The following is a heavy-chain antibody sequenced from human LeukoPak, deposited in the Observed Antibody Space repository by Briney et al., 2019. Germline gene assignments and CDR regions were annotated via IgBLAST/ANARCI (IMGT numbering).Heavy chain of an antibody. D-gene: IGHD2/OR15-2a*01. V-gene: IGHV1-58*02. CDR2: IVVGRGET. J-gene: IGHJ3*01. Sequence: SVKVSCRASGLNFRTSAIQWVRQARGQSLEWMGWIVVGRGETKYAQNLQQRITITSDMSTNTAYMELSSLTSEDTAVYYCAAETYIQGCCNFDVWGQGTSVTVSS. CDR3: AAETYIQGCCNFDV. CDR1: GLNFRTSA.